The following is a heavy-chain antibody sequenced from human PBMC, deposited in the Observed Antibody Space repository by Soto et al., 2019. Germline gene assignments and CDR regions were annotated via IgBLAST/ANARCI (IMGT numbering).Heavy chain of an antibody. J-gene: IGHJ5*02. CDR1: GGSISSSSYY. CDR2: IYYSGST. D-gene: IGHD1-26*01. CDR3: ARAHPLDRGSWFDP. Sequence: SETLSLTCTVSGGSISSSSYYWGWIRQPPGKGLEWIGSIYYSGSTYYNPSLKSRVTISVDTSKNQFSLKLSSVTAADTAVYYCARAHPLDRGSWFDPWGQGTLVTVSS. V-gene: IGHV4-39*01.